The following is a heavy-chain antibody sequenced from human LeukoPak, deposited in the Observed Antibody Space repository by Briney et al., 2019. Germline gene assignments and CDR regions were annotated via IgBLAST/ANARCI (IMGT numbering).Heavy chain of an antibody. V-gene: IGHV3-48*02. CDR2: ISSSSSTI. Sequence: GSLRLSCAASGFTFSSYSMDWVRQAPGKGLEWVSYISSSSSTIYYADSVKGRFTISRDNAKNSLYLQMNSLRDEDTAVYYCARDRCSGGSCHLGLFDYWGQGTLVTVSS. CDR1: GFTFSSYS. D-gene: IGHD2-15*01. J-gene: IGHJ4*02. CDR3: ARDRCSGGSCHLGLFDY.